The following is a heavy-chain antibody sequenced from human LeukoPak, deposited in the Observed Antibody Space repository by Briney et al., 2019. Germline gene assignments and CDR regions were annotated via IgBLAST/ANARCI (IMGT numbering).Heavy chain of an antibody. J-gene: IGHJ4*02. CDR2: IIPILRIA. CDR1: GGTFISYT. V-gene: IGHV1-69*02. D-gene: IGHD4-23*01. Sequence: SVKVSCKASGGTFISYTISWVGQAPGQGVDCIGSIIPILRIANYAQKFQGRVTITAHTSTSTAYMELSSLRSEDSAVYYCARSPGGNAFDYWGQGTLVTVSS. CDR3: ARSPGGNAFDY.